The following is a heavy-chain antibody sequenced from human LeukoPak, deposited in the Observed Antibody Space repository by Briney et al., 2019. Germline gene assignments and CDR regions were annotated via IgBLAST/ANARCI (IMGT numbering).Heavy chain of an antibody. Sequence: SETLSLTCTVSGGSISSSSYYWGWIRQPPGKGLEWIGSIYYSGSTYYNPSLKSRVTISVDTSKNQFSLKLSSVTAADTAVYYCARDVRWLQFDYWGQGTLVTVSS. CDR1: GGSISSSSYY. J-gene: IGHJ4*02. V-gene: IGHV4-39*02. CDR3: ARDVRWLQFDY. CDR2: IYYSGST. D-gene: IGHD5-24*01.